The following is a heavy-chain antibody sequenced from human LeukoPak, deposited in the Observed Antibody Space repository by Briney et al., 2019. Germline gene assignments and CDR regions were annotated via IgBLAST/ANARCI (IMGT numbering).Heavy chain of an antibody. Sequence: GRSLRLSCAASGFTFSSYAMHWVRQAPGKGLEWAAVISSDGNHKYYADSVKGRITISRDNSKNTLYLQMNSLRAEDTAVYYCARDLATMVPDYWGQGTLVTVSS. CDR3: ARDLATMVPDY. CDR2: ISSDGNHK. V-gene: IGHV3-30-3*01. J-gene: IGHJ4*02. CDR1: GFTFSSYA. D-gene: IGHD3-10*01.